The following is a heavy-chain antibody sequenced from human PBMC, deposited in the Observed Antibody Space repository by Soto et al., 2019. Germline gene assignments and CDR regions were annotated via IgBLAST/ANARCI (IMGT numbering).Heavy chain of an antibody. CDR2: IYHSGST. D-gene: IGHD2-2*01. CDR3: ARHDCISSSCYYYYYYGMDV. J-gene: IGHJ6*02. Sequence: SETLSLTCAVSGGSISSSNWWGWVRQPQGKGLEGIGEIYHSGSTNYNPARKSRVNIAVDESNNQFSVKLSSVTAADTAVYYCARHDCISSSCYYYYYYGMDVGGQGTTVTVSS. CDR1: GGSISSSNW. V-gene: IGHV4-4*02.